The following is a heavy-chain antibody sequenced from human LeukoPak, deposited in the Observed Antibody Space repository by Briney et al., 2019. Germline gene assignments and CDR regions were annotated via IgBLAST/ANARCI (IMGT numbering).Heavy chain of an antibody. V-gene: IGHV4-59*11. CDR1: GGSITNRY. CDR2: IYYDGTT. J-gene: IGHJ4*02. Sequence: SETLSLTCTVSGGSITNRYWSWIRQPPGKGLEWIGYIYYDGTTNYNPSLKRRVTMPVDTSKNQFSLKLNSVTAADTAVYYCARTYGDYRFDYWGQGTLVTVSS. CDR3: ARTYGDYRFDY. D-gene: IGHD4-17*01.